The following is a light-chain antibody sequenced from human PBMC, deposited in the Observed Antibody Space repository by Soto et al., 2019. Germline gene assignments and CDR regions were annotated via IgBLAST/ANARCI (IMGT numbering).Light chain of an antibody. CDR2: GAS. CDR3: QQYVSIPLT. V-gene: IGKV3-20*01. CDR1: QRVGTY. Sequence: EIVLTQSPGTLSLSPGERATLSFRASQRVGTYLAWYQQKPGLAPSLLIYGASSRATGIPDRFSGSGSGTDFTLTISRLEPEDFAVYHCQQYVSIPLTFGGGTKVEIK. J-gene: IGKJ4*01.